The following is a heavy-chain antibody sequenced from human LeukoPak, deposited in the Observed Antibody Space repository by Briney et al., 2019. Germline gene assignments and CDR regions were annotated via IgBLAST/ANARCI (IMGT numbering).Heavy chain of an antibody. Sequence: GGSLRLSCAASGFTFSSSGMHWVRQAPGKGLEWVAFIRYDASNRYYADSVKGRFSISRDNSKNTLYLQMNSLRAEDTAVYYCAKVGAPVANNSPSSFNLGAQGPLVTVS. CDR1: GFTFSSSG. V-gene: IGHV3-30*02. D-gene: IGHD6-19*01. CDR2: IRYDASNR. CDR3: AKVGAPVANNSPSSFNL. J-gene: IGHJ4*02.